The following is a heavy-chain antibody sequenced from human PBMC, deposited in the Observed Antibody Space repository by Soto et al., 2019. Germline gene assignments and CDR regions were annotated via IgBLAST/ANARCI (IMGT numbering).Heavy chain of an antibody. Sequence: GGSLRLSCAASGFTFSSYGMHWVRQAPGKGLEWVAVIWYDGSNKYYADSVKGRFTISRDNSKNTLYLQMNSLRAEDTAVYYCARSNDYGDSISYYYYYGMDVWGQGTTVTVSS. CDR2: IWYDGSNK. V-gene: IGHV3-33*01. D-gene: IGHD4-17*01. J-gene: IGHJ6*02. CDR1: GFTFSSYG. CDR3: ARSNDYGDSISYYYYYGMDV.